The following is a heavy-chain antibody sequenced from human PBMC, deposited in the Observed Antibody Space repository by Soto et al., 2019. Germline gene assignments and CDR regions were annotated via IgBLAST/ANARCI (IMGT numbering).Heavy chain of an antibody. D-gene: IGHD1-26*01. CDR3: AHAYGGRSLY. CDR1: GFSLTTDRVG. J-gene: IGHJ4*02. CDR2: IYWDDSK. Sequence: QITLKESGPTLVKPTQTLTLTCTFSGFSLTTDRVGVGWIRQPPGEALEWLAVIYWDDSKTYRPSLESRLTITKDTSKNQXALTMTNMDSLDTATYYCAHAYGGRSLYWGQGTLVTVSS. V-gene: IGHV2-5*02.